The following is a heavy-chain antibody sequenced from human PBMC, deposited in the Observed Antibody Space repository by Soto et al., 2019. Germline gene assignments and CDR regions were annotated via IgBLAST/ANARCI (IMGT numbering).Heavy chain of an antibody. Sequence: EVQVVESGGGLVQPGGSLRLSCAASGFIVSSSYMSWVRQAPGKGLEWVAVIYSAGSTYYADSVKGRFTIYRDSSKNTLYLQMDRRRAADTAVYSCARSPTRTNCADCFDPWGQGTLVTVSS. D-gene: IGHD7-27*01. CDR2: IYSAGST. V-gene: IGHV3-66*01. J-gene: IGHJ5*02. CDR3: ARSPTRTNCADCFDP. CDR1: GFIVSSSY.